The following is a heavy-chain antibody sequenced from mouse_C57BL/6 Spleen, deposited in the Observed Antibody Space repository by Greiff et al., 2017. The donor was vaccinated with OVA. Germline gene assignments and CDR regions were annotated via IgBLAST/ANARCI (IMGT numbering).Heavy chain of an antibody. CDR2: IDPSDSYT. J-gene: IGHJ3*01. Sequence: VQLQQPGAELVRPGTSVKLSCKASGYTFTSYWMHWVKQRPGQGLEWIGVIDPSDSYTNYNQKFKGKATLTVDTSSSTAYMQLSSLTSEDSAVYYCARPEDSSGYGAYWGQGTLVTVSA. D-gene: IGHD3-2*02. CDR1: GYTFTSYW. CDR3: ARPEDSSGYGAY. V-gene: IGHV1-59*01.